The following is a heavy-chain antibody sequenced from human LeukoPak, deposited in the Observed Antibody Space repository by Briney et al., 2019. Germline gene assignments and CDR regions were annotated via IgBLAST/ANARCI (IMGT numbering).Heavy chain of an antibody. CDR1: GFIFDDYA. CDR2: ISGSGGST. D-gene: IGHD3-16*01. CDR3: ARLMGGYFDY. V-gene: IGHV3-23*01. Sequence: EGSLRLSCAVSGFIFDDYAMHWVRQAPGKGLEWVSGISGSGGSTYYADSVKGRFTISRDNSKNTLYLQMNSLRAEDTTVYYCARLMGGYFDYWGQGTLVTVSS. J-gene: IGHJ4*02.